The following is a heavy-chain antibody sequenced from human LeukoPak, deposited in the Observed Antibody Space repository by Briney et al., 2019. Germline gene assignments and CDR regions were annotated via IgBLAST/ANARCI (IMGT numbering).Heavy chain of an antibody. CDR2: ISAYNGNT. CDR3: ARGRSSSAFSYYYYYMDV. J-gene: IGHJ6*03. CDR1: GYTITSYG. V-gene: IGHV1-18*01. D-gene: IGHD6-6*01. Sequence: GASVKDSCKASGYTITSYGISWVRQAAGQGRDWMGWISAYNGNTNYAQKFQGRVTMTTDTSTRTAYVELRILRSDDTAVYYCARGRSSSAFSYYYYYMDVWGKGTTVTVSS.